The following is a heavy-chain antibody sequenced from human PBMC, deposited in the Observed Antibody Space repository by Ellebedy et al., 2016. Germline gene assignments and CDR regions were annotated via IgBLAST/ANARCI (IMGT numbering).Heavy chain of an antibody. CDR2: IYYSGST. V-gene: IGHV4-39*07. CDR1: GGSISSSSYY. D-gene: IGHD4-17*01. J-gene: IGHJ5*02. CDR3: ARGADYGDYVTWFDP. Sequence: SETLSLXXTVSGGSISSSSYYWGWIRQPPGKGLEWIGNIYYSGSTNYNPSLKSRVTISVDTSKNQFSLKLSSVTAADTAVYYCARGADYGDYVTWFDPWGQGTLVTVSS.